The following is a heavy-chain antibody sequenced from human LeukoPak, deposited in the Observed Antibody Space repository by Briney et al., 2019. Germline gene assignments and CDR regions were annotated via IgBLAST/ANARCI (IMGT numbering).Heavy chain of an antibody. D-gene: IGHD6-19*01. CDR2: ISSSSSYI. V-gene: IGHV3-21*01. Sequence: GGSLRLSCVGTGFTFSTYRMNWVRQAPGKGLEWVSSISSSSSYIYYADSVKGRITISRDNAKNSLYLQMNSLRVEDTAVYYCVRAGRIAVAGHNWFDPWGQGTLVTVSS. CDR1: GFTFSTYR. CDR3: VRAGRIAVAGHNWFDP. J-gene: IGHJ5*02.